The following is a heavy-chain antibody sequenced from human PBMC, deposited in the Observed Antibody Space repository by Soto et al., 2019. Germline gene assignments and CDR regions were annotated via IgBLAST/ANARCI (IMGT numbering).Heavy chain of an antibody. J-gene: IGHJ4*02. CDR3: AKLTAA. V-gene: IGHV4-61*01. CDR2: MYYTGST. Sequence: QVQLQESGPGLVKPSETLSLTCTVSGGSVNIGSFYWSWIRQPPGKGLEWIGHMYYTGSTNYNPSLKRRVTISSGTSKNQFSLKVNSVTAADTAVYYCAKLTAAWGQGTLVTVSS. D-gene: IGHD6-13*01. CDR1: GGSVNIGSFY.